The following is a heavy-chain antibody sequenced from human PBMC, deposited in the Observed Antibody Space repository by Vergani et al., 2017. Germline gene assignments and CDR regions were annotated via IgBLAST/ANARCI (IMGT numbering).Heavy chain of an antibody. CDR2: IYHSGST. Sequence: QLHLQESGPGLVKPSETLSLTCTVSGGSITSSSYYWGWIRQPPGKGLEWIGSIYHSGSTYYNPSLKSRVTISVDTSKNQFSLKLSSVTAADTAVYYCAREGDYDSSGYYYRYFDYWGQGTLVTVSS. J-gene: IGHJ4*02. CDR3: AREGDYDSSGYYYRYFDY. V-gene: IGHV4-39*07. D-gene: IGHD3-22*01. CDR1: GGSITSSSYY.